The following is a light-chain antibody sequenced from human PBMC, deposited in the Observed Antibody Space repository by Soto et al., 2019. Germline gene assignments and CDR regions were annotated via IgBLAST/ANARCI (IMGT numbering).Light chain of an antibody. CDR2: DTH. J-gene: IGKJ5*01. CDR3: EQYNNWFSIT. Sequence: EIVLTQSPASLSVSPGERATLSCRASQSVRSKVAWYQQKPGQAPSLVIYDTHIRATGIPARFSGSGFGTEFTLTISSLQPEDFAVYYCEQYNNWFSITFGQGTRLEIK. V-gene: IGKV3-15*01. CDR1: QSVRSK.